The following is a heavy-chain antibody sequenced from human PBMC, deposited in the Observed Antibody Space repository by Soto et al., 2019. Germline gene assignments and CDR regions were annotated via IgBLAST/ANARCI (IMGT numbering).Heavy chain of an antibody. Sequence: EVQLLESGGGLVQPGGSLRLSCAASGFTFSSYVMSWVRQAPGKGLEWVSAISGSAGSTYYADSVKGQFTISRDNSKNTLYLQMNSLRVEDTAVYYCAKGLTGAPYYAMDVWGQGTTVTVSS. CDR3: AKGLTGAPYYAMDV. V-gene: IGHV3-23*01. J-gene: IGHJ6*02. D-gene: IGHD7-27*01. CDR2: ISGSAGST. CDR1: GFTFSSYV.